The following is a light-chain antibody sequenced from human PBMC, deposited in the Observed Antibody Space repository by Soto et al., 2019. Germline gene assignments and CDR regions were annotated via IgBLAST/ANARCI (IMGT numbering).Light chain of an antibody. J-gene: IGKJ1*01. CDR2: GAS. CDR1: QIVSTY. V-gene: IGKV3-20*01. CDR3: QQYGSSPL. Sequence: PGARATLSCRASQIVSTYLAWYQQKPGQAPRLLIYGASSRATGISDRFSGSGSGTDFTLTISRLEPEDFAVYYCQQYGSSPLFGQGTKVDIK.